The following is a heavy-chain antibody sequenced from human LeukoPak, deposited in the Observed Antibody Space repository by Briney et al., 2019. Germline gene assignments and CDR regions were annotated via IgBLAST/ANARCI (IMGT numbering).Heavy chain of an antibody. D-gene: IGHD1-14*01. CDR3: VRKFATGD. J-gene: IGHJ4*02. V-gene: IGHV3-21*01. Sequence: GGSLRLSCEASGFTFNSYTMNWVRQSPGKGLEWISSVTGNSNYIFYADSVKGRFTISRDNAKNTLYLQMNSLRVEDTAVYYCVRKFATGDWGQGTLVTVSS. CDR2: VTGNSNYI. CDR1: GFTFNSYT.